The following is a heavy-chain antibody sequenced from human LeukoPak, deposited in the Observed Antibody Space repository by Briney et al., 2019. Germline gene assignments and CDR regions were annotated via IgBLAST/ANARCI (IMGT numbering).Heavy chain of an antibody. CDR2: IKGDQSTT. V-gene: IGHV3-74*01. CDR3: AREYNYDLDV. J-gene: IGHJ6*04. Sequence: GGSLRLSCAASGFTFSRHWMHWVRHAPGKGLVWVSRIKGDQSTTNYADSVNGRFTISRDNAKNTLYLQMNSLRAEDTAVYYCAREYNYDLDVWGKGTTVTVSS. CDR1: GFTFSRHW.